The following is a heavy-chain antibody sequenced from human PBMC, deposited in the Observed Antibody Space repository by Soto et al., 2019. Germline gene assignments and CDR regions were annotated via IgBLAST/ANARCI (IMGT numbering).Heavy chain of an antibody. CDR3: AKDARISYYFDY. CDR1: GFTFSSYA. V-gene: IGHV3-23*01. J-gene: IGHJ4*02. CDR2: ISGSGGST. Sequence: EVQLLESGGGLVQPGGSLSLSCAASGFTFSSYAMSWVRQAPGTGLEWVSAISGSGGSTYYADSVKGRFTISRDNSKNTLYLQMNSLRAEDTAVYYCAKDARISYYFDYWGQGTLVTVAS.